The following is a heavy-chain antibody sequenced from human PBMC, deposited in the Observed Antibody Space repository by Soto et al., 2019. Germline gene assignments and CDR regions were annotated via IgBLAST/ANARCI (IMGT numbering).Heavy chain of an antibody. CDR3: ARGWELIHFYFDS. J-gene: IGHJ4*02. D-gene: IGHD1-26*01. CDR2: INPNSGGT. CDR1: GYTFTGYY. Sequence: GASVKVSCKASGYTFTGYYMHWVRQAPGQGLEWMGWINPNSGGTNYAQKFQGRVTMTRDTSISTAYMELSRLRTDDSAVYYCARGWELIHFYFDSWGQGTLVIVSS. V-gene: IGHV1-2*02.